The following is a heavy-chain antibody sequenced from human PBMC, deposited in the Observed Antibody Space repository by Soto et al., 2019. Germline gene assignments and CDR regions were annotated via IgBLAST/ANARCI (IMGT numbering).Heavy chain of an antibody. CDR2: ISYDGSNK. V-gene: IGHV3-30-3*01. CDR1: GFTFSSYA. Sequence: QVQLVESGGGVVQPGRSRRLSCAASGFTFSSYAMHWVRQAPGKGLEWVAVISYDGSNKYYADSVKGRFTISRDNSKNTLYLQMNSLRAEDTAVYYCAREINLGWSTSSNYYYGMDVWGQGTTVTVSS. J-gene: IGHJ6*02. D-gene: IGHD2-2*01. CDR3: AREINLGWSTSSNYYYGMDV.